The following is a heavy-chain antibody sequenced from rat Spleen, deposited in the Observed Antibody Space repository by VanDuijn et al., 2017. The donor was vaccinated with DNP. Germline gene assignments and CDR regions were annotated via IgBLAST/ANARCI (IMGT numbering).Heavy chain of an antibody. D-gene: IGHD1-2*01. J-gene: IGHJ2*01. V-gene: IGHV5-58*01. CDR1: GFTFSDYN. CDR3: ASWAPIAPLSTSNY. CDR2: INTDGGRT. Sequence: EVQLVESGGGLVQPGRSLKLSCAASGFTFSDYNMAWIRQAPGKGLEWVASINTDGGRTYYPDSVKGRFTISRDNAENTVYLQMSSLRSEDTATYYCASWAPIAPLSTSNYWGQGVMVTVSS.